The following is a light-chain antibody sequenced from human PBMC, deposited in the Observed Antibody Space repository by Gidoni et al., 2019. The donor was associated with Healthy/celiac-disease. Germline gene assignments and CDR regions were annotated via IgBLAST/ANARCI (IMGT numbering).Light chain of an antibody. V-gene: IGKV1-39*01. CDR1: QSISSY. Sequence: DIQMTQSPSSLSASVGDSVTITCRASQSISSYLNWYQQKPGKAPNLLIYAASSLQSGVPSRFSGSGSGTDVTLTISSLQPEDFATYYCQQSYSTLTWTFGQGTKVEIK. J-gene: IGKJ1*01. CDR3: QQSYSTLTWT. CDR2: AAS.